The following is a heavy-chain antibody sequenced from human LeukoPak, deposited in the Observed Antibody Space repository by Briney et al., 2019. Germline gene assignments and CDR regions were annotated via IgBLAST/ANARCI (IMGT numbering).Heavy chain of an antibody. CDR3: ARGPRNYYGSGSYYIRHFDY. CDR2: INHSGST. V-gene: IGHV4-34*01. J-gene: IGHJ4*02. D-gene: IGHD3-10*01. Sequence: SETLSLTCAVYGGSFSGYYWGWIRQPPGKGLEWIGEINHSGSTNYNPSLKSRVTISVDTSKNQFSLKLSSVTAADTAVYYCARGPRNYYGSGSYYIRHFDYWGQGTLVTVSS. CDR1: GGSFSGYY.